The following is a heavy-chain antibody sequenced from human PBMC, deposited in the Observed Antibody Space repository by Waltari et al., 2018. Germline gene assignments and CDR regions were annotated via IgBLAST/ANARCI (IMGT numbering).Heavy chain of an antibody. V-gene: IGHV4-59*01. Sequence: QVQLQESGPGLVKPSATLSLTCTVSGGSISSYYWSWIRQPPGKGLEWIGYIYYSGSTNYNPSLKSRVTISVDTSKNQFSLKLSSVTAADTAVYYCARLATDYDFWSGYPAYMDVWGKGTTVTISS. CDR2: IYYSGST. D-gene: IGHD3-3*01. J-gene: IGHJ6*03. CDR1: GGSISSYY. CDR3: ARLATDYDFWSGYPAYMDV.